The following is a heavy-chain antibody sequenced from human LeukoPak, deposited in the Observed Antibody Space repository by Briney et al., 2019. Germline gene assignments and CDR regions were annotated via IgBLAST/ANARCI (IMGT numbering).Heavy chain of an antibody. CDR3: AKDAHDYGDHGYFDY. Sequence: PGGSLRLSCAASGFTSSSYGMHWVRQAPGKGLEWVAVISYDGSNKYYADSVKGRFTISRDNSKNTLYLQMNSLRAEDTAVYYCAKDAHDYGDHGYFDYWGQGTLVTVSS. J-gene: IGHJ4*02. V-gene: IGHV3-30*18. CDR2: ISYDGSNK. CDR1: GFTSSSYG. D-gene: IGHD4-17*01.